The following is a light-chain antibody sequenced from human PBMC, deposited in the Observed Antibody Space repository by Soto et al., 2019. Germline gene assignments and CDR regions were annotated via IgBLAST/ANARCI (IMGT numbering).Light chain of an antibody. CDR2: EVS. CDR1: SSDVGDYNY. Sequence: QSPLTQPASVSGSPGQSITISCTGTSSDVGDYNYVSWYQQHPGKAPKLMIYEVSNRPSGVSNRFSGSKSGNTASLTISGLQAEDEADYYCSSYTSSYVFGTGTKLTVL. CDR3: SSYTSSYV. J-gene: IGLJ1*01. V-gene: IGLV2-14*01.